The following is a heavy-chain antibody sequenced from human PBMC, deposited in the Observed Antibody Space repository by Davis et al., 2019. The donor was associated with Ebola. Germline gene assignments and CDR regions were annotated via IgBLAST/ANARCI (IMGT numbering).Heavy chain of an antibody. Sequence: GESLKISCAASGFTFSSYAMSWVRQAPGKGLEWVSYISSSSSYTNYADSVKGRFTISRDNAKNSLYLQMNSLRAEDTAAYYCARVNYGDYGIDYWGQGTLVTVSS. CDR3: ARVNYGDYGIDY. CDR2: ISSSSSYT. J-gene: IGHJ4*02. CDR1: GFTFSSYA. V-gene: IGHV3-21*05. D-gene: IGHD4-17*01.